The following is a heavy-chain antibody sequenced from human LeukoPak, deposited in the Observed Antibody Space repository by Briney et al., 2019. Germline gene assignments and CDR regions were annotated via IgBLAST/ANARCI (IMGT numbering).Heavy chain of an antibody. CDR1: GFTFSGYA. Sequence: PGGSLRLSCAASGFTFSGYAMSWVRQAPGKGLEWVSAISGSGGSTYYADSVKGRFTISRDNSKNTLYLQMNSLRAEDTAVYYCAKGGAPYGSGSYSDYWGQGTLVTVSS. J-gene: IGHJ4*02. CDR3: AKGGAPYGSGSYSDY. V-gene: IGHV3-23*01. CDR2: ISGSGGST. D-gene: IGHD3-10*01.